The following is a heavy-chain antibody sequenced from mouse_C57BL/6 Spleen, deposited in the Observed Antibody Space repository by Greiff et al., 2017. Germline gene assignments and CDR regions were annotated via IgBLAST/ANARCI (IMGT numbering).Heavy chain of an antibody. CDR1: GYSITSGYY. D-gene: IGHD2-5*01. CDR2: ISYDGSN. CDR3: ARDQTDSNPLAY. Sequence: DVQLQESGPGLVKPSQSLSLTCSVTGYSITSGYYWNWIRQFPGNKLEWMGYISYDGSNNYNPSLKNRISITRDTSKNQFFLKLNSLTTEDTAPYYGARDQTDSNPLAYWGQGTLVTVSA. V-gene: IGHV3-6*01. J-gene: IGHJ3*01.